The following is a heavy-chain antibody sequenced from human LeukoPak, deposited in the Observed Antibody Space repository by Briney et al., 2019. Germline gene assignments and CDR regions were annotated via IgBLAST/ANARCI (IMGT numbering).Heavy chain of an antibody. V-gene: IGHV1-24*01. Sequence: ASVKVSCKVSGYTLTELSMHWVRQAPGKGLEWMGRFDPEDGEIIYAQKFQGRVTMTEDTSTNTAYMELSSLRSEDTAVYYCATQQLVRFVLRFQHWGQGTLVTVSS. D-gene: IGHD6-13*01. CDR1: GYTLTELS. J-gene: IGHJ1*01. CDR3: ATQQLVRFVLRFQH. CDR2: FDPEDGEI.